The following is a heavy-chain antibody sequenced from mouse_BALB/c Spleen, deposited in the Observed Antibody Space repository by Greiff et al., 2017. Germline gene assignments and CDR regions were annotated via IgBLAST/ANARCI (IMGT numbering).Heavy chain of an antibody. CDR1: GFTFSSYA. V-gene: IGHV5-6-5*01. J-gene: IGHJ4*01. D-gene: IGHD2-2*01. Sequence: DVKLVESGGGLVKPGGSLKLSCAASGFTFSSYAMSWVRQTPEKRLEWVASISSGGSTYYPDSVKGRFTISRDNARNILYLQMSSLRSEDTAMYYCAREGIYYGYDGAMDYWGQGTSVTVSS. CDR3: AREGIYYGYDGAMDY. CDR2: ISSGGST.